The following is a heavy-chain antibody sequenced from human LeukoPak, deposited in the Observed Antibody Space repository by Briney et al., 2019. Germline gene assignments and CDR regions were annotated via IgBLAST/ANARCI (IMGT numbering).Heavy chain of an antibody. J-gene: IGHJ4*02. CDR2: IQQDGSEK. CDR3: ARNPPRYFN. CDR1: GFTFSSYW. Sequence: PTGGSLRLSCAASGFTFSSYWMIWVRQAPGKGLEWVANIQQDGSEKYYVGSVKGRFTISRDNAKNSLYLQMNSLRAEDTAVYYCARNPPRYFNWGQGTLVTVSS. D-gene: IGHD1-26*01. V-gene: IGHV3-7*05.